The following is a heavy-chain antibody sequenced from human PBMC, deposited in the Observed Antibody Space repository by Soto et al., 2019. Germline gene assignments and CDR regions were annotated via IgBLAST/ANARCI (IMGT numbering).Heavy chain of an antibody. CDR1: GASISSGGYY. D-gene: IGHD1-1*01. J-gene: IGHJ6*02. Sequence: KASETLSLTCTVSGASISSGGYYSWIRQHPGKDLEWIGYIYYSGTTYYNPSLKSRVSITIDTSNNQFSLKLSSVTAADTAVYYCARDWRHNWDAGGYYYCAMDVWGQGTTVTVSS. CDR3: ARDWRHNWDAGGYYYCAMDV. CDR2: IYYSGTT. V-gene: IGHV4-31*03.